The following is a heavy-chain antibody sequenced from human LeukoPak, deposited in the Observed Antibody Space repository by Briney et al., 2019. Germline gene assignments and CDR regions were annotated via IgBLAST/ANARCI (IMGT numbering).Heavy chain of an antibody. D-gene: IGHD3-22*01. CDR3: ARDESYYYDSSGCSLDY. CDR2: IWYDGSNK. J-gene: IGHJ4*02. V-gene: IGHV3-33*01. CDR1: GFTFSSYG. Sequence: GRSPRLSCAASGFTFSSYGMHWVRQAPGKGLEWVAVIWYDGSNKYYADSVKGRFTISRDNSKNTLYLQMNSLRAEDTAVYYCARDESYYYDSSGCSLDYWGQGTLVTVSS.